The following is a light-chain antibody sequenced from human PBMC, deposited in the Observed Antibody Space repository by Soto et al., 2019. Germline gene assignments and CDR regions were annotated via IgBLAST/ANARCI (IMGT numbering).Light chain of an antibody. Sequence: EVVLTQSPVTVSVSPGEIATRSFSSSQSFRGLLAWYQQKPGQAPRLLIYDAYNRATGIPPRFSGSGSGTDFTLTISSLEPEDSAVYYCQQRHMWPITFGQGTRLEIK. V-gene: IGKV3-11*01. J-gene: IGKJ5*01. CDR3: QQRHMWPIT. CDR2: DAY. CDR1: QSFRGL.